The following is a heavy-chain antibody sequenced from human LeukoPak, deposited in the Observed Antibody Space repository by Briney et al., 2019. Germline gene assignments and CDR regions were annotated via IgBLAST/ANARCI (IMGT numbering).Heavy chain of an antibody. Sequence: PGGSLRLPCAASGFTVSTNYMSWVRQAPGKGLEWVSVIHSGVSTYYADSVKGRFTISRDNSKNTLFLQMNSLRAEDTAVYYCAKNTHAYAEIFDYWGQGTLVTVSS. CDR1: GFTVSTNY. V-gene: IGHV3-66*01. CDR3: AKNTHAYAEIFDY. D-gene: IGHD2-2*01. CDR2: IHSGVST. J-gene: IGHJ4*02.